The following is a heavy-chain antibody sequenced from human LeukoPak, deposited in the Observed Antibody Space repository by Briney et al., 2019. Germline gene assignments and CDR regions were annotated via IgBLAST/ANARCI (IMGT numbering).Heavy chain of an antibody. V-gene: IGHV3-23*01. CDR2: ISGSGGST. Sequence: PGRSLRLSCAASGFTFSSYAMSWVRQAPGKGLEWVSAISGSGGSTYYADSVKGRFTISRDNSKNTLYLQMNSLRAEDTAVYYCAKDRRGREQLVSGFDYWGQGTLVTVSS. CDR1: GFTFSSYA. CDR3: AKDRRGREQLVSGFDY. D-gene: IGHD6-6*01. J-gene: IGHJ4*02.